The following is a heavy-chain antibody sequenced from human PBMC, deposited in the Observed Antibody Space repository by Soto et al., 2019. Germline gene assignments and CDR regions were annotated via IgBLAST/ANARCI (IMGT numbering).Heavy chain of an antibody. CDR3: ERAYSAAKYYFDY. D-gene: IGHD6-13*01. CDR2: TYYRSKWFY. Sequence: SQTLSVTCAISGDSVSSNSAAWNWIRQSPSRGLEWLGRTYYRSKWFYDYALSVKSRITINPDTSKNQFSLQLNSVTPEETAVYYCERAYSAAKYYFDYWGQGTLVIVSS. J-gene: IGHJ4*02. CDR1: GDSVSSNSAA. V-gene: IGHV6-1*01.